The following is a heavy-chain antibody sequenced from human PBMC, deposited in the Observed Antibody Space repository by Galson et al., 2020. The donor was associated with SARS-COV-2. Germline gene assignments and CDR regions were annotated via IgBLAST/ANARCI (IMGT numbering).Heavy chain of an antibody. Sequence: GESLKISCAGSGFTFRSAWMSWVRQAPGKGLEWVGRIRGKTDGETTDYAGPVKGRFSISKDYSKETLFLQMNSLKSEDTAVYYCTTGEKFMVRGQTYYFYMDVWGKGTTVTVSS. V-gene: IGHV3-15*01. CDR1: GFTFRSAW. J-gene: IGHJ6*03. CDR3: TTGEKFMVRGQTYYFYMDV. CDR2: IRGKTDGETT. D-gene: IGHD2-21*01.